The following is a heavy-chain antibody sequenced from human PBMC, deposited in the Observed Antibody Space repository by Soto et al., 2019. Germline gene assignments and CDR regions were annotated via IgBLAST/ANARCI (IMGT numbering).Heavy chain of an antibody. CDR2: IYYSGST. J-gene: IGHJ5*02. V-gene: IGHV4-59*01. Sequence: SETLSLTCTVSGGSISSYYWSWIRQPPGKGLEWIGYIYYSGSTNYNPSLKSRVTISVDTSKNQFSLKLSSVTAADTAVYYCARDSNLGSPGFDPWGQGTLVTVSS. D-gene: IGHD2-15*01. CDR3: ARDSNLGSPGFDP. CDR1: GGSISSYY.